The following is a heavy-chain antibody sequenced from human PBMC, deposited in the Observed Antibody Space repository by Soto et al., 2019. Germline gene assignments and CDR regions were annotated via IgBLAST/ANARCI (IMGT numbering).Heavy chain of an antibody. D-gene: IGHD6-13*01. CDR2: ISSSSSYI. Sequence: GSLRLSCAASGFTFSSYSMNWVRQAPGKGLEWVSSISSSSSYIYYADSVKGRFTISRDNAKNSLYLQMNSLRAEDTAVYYCAREAAADSYYYYGMDVWGQGTTVTVSS. V-gene: IGHV3-21*01. CDR3: AREAAADSYYYYGMDV. CDR1: GFTFSSYS. J-gene: IGHJ6*02.